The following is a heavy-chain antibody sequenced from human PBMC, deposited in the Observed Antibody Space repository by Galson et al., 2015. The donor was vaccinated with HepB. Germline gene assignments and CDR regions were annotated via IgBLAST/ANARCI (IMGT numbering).Heavy chain of an antibody. D-gene: IGHD3-22*01. J-gene: IGHJ4*02. V-gene: IGHV1-18*01. Sequence: QSGAEVKKPGESLKISCKASGYTFTSYGISWVRQAPGQGLEWMGWISAYNGNTNYAQKLQGRVTMTTDTSTSTAYMELRSLRSDDTAVYYCATDPQVSADRHSGYGETDYWGQGTLVTVSS. CDR2: ISAYNGNT. CDR3: ATDPQVSADRHSGYGETDY. CDR1: GYTFTSYG.